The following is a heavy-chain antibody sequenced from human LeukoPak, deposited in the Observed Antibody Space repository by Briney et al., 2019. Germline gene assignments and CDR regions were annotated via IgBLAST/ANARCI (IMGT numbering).Heavy chain of an antibody. J-gene: IGHJ4*02. V-gene: IGHV3-66*01. CDR3: AKVGRTYDSSGYYS. D-gene: IGHD3-22*01. Sequence: SGGSLRLSCAASGFTVSSNYMSWVRQAPGKGLEWVSVIYSGGSTYYADSVKGRFTISRDNSKNTLYLQMNSLRAEDTAVYYCAKVGRTYDSSGYYSWGQGTLVTVSS. CDR2: IYSGGST. CDR1: GFTVSSNY.